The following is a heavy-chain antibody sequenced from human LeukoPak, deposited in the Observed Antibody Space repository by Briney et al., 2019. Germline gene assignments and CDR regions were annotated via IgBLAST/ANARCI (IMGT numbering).Heavy chain of an antibody. D-gene: IGHD5-18*01. CDR2: IKGDGS. Sequence: GGSLRLSCAASGFTFSSYWMHWVRHTPGKGLVWVSRIKGDGSYADSVKGRFTISRDNAKNTLYLQMNSLRAEDTAVYYCARDGYSFGHDLDYWGQGTLVTVSS. CDR1: GFTFSSYW. CDR3: ARDGYSFGHDLDY. J-gene: IGHJ4*02. V-gene: IGHV3-74*01.